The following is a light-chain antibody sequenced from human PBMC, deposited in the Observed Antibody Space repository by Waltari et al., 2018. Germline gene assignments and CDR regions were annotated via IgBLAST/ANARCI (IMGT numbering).Light chain of an antibody. V-gene: IGKV3-20*01. J-gene: IGKJ1*01. CDR2: NIF. CDR3: QHYVRLPAT. Sequence: EIVLTQSPGTLSLSPGETATLSCRASQSVGRSLAWYQQKPGQAPRPLIYNIFNRATGIPDRFSGSGSGTDFTLTISRLEPEDFVVYYCQHYVRLPATFGQGTKVEIK. CDR1: QSVGRS.